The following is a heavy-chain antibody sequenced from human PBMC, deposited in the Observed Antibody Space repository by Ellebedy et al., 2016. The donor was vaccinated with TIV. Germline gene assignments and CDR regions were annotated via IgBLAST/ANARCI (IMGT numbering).Heavy chain of an antibody. Sequence: GGSLRLSCAASGFSFSNYWMRWVRQTPGKGLVWLSRINSDGSSTGYADFVKDRFTISRDNARNTLYLQMDSLRAEDTAVYYCGRDPLYCAGDCDYWGQGTLVTVSS. CDR3: GRDPLYCAGDCDY. CDR1: GFSFSNYW. CDR2: INSDGSST. D-gene: IGHD2-21*02. V-gene: IGHV3-74*01. J-gene: IGHJ4*02.